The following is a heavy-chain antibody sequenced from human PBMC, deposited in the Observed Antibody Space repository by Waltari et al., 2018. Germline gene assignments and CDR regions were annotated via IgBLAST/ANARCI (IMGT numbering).Heavy chain of an antibody. CDR3: AKDSYYDFWSGYPTLDY. J-gene: IGHJ4*02. D-gene: IGHD3-3*01. V-gene: IGHV3-23*01. Sequence: EVQLLESGGGLVQPGGSLRLSCAASGFTLSSNATSWVRQAPGKGLEWVSAISGSGGSTYYADSVKGRFTISRYNSKNTLYLQMNSLRAEDTALYYCAKDSYYDFWSGYPTLDYWGQGTLVTVSS. CDR2: ISGSGGST. CDR1: GFTLSSNA.